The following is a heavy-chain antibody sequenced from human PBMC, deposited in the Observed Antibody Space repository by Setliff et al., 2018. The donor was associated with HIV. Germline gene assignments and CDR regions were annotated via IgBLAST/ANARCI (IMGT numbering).Heavy chain of an antibody. J-gene: IGHJ4*02. CDR3: ARWCAAAGCYPAIYHFDS. V-gene: IGHV1-3*04. Sequence: ASVKVSCKASGYTFSDHDINWVRQAPGQRLEWMGRIDTDNGYRRYSPKLQGRVTITKDTSANTAYMELRGLRSEDTAVYYCARWCAAAGCYPAIYHFDSWGQGTLVTVSS. CDR1: GYTFSDHD. D-gene: IGHD2-2*01. CDR2: IDTDNGYR.